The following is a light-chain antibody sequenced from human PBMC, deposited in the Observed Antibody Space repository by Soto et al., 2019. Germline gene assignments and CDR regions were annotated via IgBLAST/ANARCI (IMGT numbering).Light chain of an antibody. Sequence: IQLTQSPSSLSASVGDRVTITCRASQGIAGYLAWYQQKAGKAPKLLIYAGSTLQSGVPSRFSGSGSGTDFTLTISSLQPEDFATYYCQQLNTYPITFGQGTRLEIK. V-gene: IGKV1-9*01. J-gene: IGKJ5*01. CDR3: QQLNTYPIT. CDR1: QGIAGY. CDR2: AGS.